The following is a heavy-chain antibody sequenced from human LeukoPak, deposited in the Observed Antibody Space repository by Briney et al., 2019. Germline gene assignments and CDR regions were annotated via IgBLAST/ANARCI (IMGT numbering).Heavy chain of an antibody. Sequence: SETLSLTCTGSGGSISGYYWSWIRQPPGKGLEWIGYIYYSGSTNYNPSLKSRVTLSVDTSKNQFSLKLTSVTAVDTAVYYCARGYYDSSGYYLAAYWGQGTLVTAS. CDR3: ARGYYDSSGYYLAAY. CDR2: IYYSGST. V-gene: IGHV4-59*01. CDR1: GGSISGYY. D-gene: IGHD3-22*01. J-gene: IGHJ4*02.